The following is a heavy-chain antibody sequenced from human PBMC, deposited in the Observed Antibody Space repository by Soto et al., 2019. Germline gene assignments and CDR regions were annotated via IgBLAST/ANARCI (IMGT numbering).Heavy chain of an antibody. Sequence: SETLFLTFSVLDASISDSRYYWGWIRQSPEKGLEWIGSISHAVHAYYKPPLRVRVTVFADTSRNQFSLXMKSVTVADTALYFCARKVXGDSLGGXWFDPWGQGAPVTV. V-gene: IGHV4-39*01. CDR2: ISHAVHA. CDR1: DASISDSRYY. D-gene: IGHD4-17*01. J-gene: IGHJ5*02. CDR3: ARKVXGDSLGGXWFDP.